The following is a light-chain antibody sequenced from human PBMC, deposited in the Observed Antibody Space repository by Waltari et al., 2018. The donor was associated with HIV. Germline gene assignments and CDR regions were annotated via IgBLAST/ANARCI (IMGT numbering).Light chain of an antibody. V-gene: IGKV3-20*01. Sequence: ENVLTQSPGTLSLSPGERATLSCRASQSVRNSYLAWYQQSPGQAPRLLIYGASSRATGIPDRFSGSGSGTDFTLTISRLEPEDFAVYYCQQYGSSSWTFGQGTKVEIK. CDR1: QSVRNSY. CDR2: GAS. CDR3: QQYGSSSWT. J-gene: IGKJ1*01.